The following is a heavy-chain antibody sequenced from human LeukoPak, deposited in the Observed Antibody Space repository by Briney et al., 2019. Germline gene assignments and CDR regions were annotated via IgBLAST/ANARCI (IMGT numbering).Heavy chain of an antibody. D-gene: IGHD3-10*01. CDR2: IYYSGST. V-gene: IGHV4-31*02. J-gene: IGHJ5*02. Sequence: SETLSLTWTVSGGSISSGGYYWSWIRQHPGKGLEWIGYIYYSGSTSYNPSLTSRVTISVDTSKNQSSPKLSSVPAADTAVYYCARASWSAGGDNWFDPWGQGTLVTVSS. CDR1: GGSISSGGYY. CDR3: ARASWSAGGDNWFDP.